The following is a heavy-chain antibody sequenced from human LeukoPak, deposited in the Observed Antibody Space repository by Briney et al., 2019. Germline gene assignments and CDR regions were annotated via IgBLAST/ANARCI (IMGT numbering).Heavy chain of an antibody. CDR1: GGTFSSYA. CDR2: IIPILGIA. CDR3: ARVFDDSSGYGY. V-gene: IGHV1-69*04. Sequence: ASVKVSCKASGGTFSSYAISWVRQAPGQGLEWMGRIIPILGIANYAQKFQGRVTITADKSTSTAYMELSSLRSEDTAVYCCARVFDDSSGYGYWGQGTLVTVSS. J-gene: IGHJ4*02. D-gene: IGHD3-22*01.